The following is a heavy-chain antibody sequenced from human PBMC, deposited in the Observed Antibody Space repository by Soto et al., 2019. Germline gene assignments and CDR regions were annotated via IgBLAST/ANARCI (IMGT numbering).Heavy chain of an antibody. D-gene: IGHD6-13*01. V-gene: IGHV4-38-2*01. Sequence: PSETLSLTCAVSGYSISSGYYWGWIRQPPGKGLEWIGSIYHSGSTYYNPSLKSRVTISVDTSKNQFSLKLSSVTAADTAVYYCAKGRGYSSSSIRGNWFDPWGQGTLVTVSS. J-gene: IGHJ5*02. CDR1: GYSISSGYY. CDR3: AKGRGYSSSSIRGNWFDP. CDR2: IYHSGST.